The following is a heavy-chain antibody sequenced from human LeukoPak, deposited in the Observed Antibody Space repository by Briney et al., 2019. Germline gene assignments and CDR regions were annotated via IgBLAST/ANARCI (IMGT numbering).Heavy chain of an antibody. V-gene: IGHV3-30-3*01. CDR2: ISYDGSNK. J-gene: IGHJ6*02. CDR3: ASTGYSSGWYFFPTYYYYGMDV. CDR1: GFTFSSYA. D-gene: IGHD6-19*01. Sequence: GGSLRLSCAASGFTFSSYAMHWVRQAPGKGLEWVAVISYDGSNKYYADSVKGRFTISRDNSKNTLYLQMNSLRAEDTAVYYCASTGYSSGWYFFPTYYYYGMDVWGQGTTVTVSS.